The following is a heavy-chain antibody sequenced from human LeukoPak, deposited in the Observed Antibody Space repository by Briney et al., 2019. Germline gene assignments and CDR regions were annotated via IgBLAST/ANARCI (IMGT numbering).Heavy chain of an antibody. CDR3: ARVYYYGSGSYWYYFDY. CDR2: IYYSGST. D-gene: IGHD3-10*01. Sequence: SETLSLTCAVYGGSFSGYYWTWIRQPPGKGLEWIGYIYYSGSTYYNPSLKSRVTISVDTSKNQFSLKLSSVTAADTAVYYCARVYYYGSGSYWYYFDYWGQGTLVTVSS. CDR1: GGSFSGYY. J-gene: IGHJ4*02. V-gene: IGHV4-30-4*08.